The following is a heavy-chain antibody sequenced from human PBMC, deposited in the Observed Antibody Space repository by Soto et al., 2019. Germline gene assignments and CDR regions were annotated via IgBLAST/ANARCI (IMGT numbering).Heavy chain of an antibody. V-gene: IGHV1-18*01. D-gene: IGHD6-6*01. Sequence: QVQLVQSGAEVTKPGASVKVSCKASGYTFTSYGISWLRQAPGQGLEWMGWISAYNGNTNYAQTLQGRDTMTTDAATRTAYRELRSLRSDDTAVYYCARGVAARPGYYYYYMDVWGKGTTVTVSS. CDR3: ARGVAARPGYYYYYMDV. CDR2: ISAYNGNT. J-gene: IGHJ6*03. CDR1: GYTFTSYG.